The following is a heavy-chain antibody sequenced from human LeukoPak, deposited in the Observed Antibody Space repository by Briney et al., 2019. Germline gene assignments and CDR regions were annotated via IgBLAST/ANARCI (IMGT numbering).Heavy chain of an antibody. J-gene: IGHJ4*02. Sequence: PSETLSLTCTVSGGSISSRSYYWGWIRQPPGKGLEWIGSIYYSGSTYYNPSLKSRVTISVDKSKNQFSLELRSVTAADTAVYYCARLFDWLYFFDYWGQGTLVTVSS. CDR1: GGSISSRSYY. CDR3: ARLFDWLYFFDY. D-gene: IGHD3-9*01. CDR2: IYYSGST. V-gene: IGHV4-39*07.